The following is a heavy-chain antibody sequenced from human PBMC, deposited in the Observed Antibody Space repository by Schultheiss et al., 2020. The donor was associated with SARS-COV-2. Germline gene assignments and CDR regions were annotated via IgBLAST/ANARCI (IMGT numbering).Heavy chain of an antibody. CDR3: ARDSPFTYDFWTGYSGSFYYYGMDV. J-gene: IGHJ6*02. Sequence: SETLSLTCAVSGYSISSGYYWSWIRQPPGKGLEWIGEINHSGSTNYNPSLKSRVTISVDTSKNQFSLKLSSVTAADTAVYYCARDSPFTYDFWTGYSGSFYYYGMDVWGQGTTVTVSS. CDR2: INHSGST. V-gene: IGHV4-38-2*01. D-gene: IGHD3-3*01. CDR1: GYSISSGYY.